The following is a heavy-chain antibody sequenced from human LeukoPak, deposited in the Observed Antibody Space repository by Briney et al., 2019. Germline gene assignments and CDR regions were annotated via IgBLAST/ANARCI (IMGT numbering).Heavy chain of an antibody. V-gene: IGHV1-8*01. Sequence: GASVKVSCKASGYTFTSYDINWVRQATGQGLEWMGWMNPNSGNTGYAQKFQGRVTMTRNTSISTAYMELTSLRYEDTAVYYCARDYYGSKSSSFDPWGQGTLVTVSS. CDR2: MNPNSGNT. D-gene: IGHD3-10*01. J-gene: IGHJ5*02. CDR3: ARDYYGSKSSSFDP. CDR1: GYTFTSYD.